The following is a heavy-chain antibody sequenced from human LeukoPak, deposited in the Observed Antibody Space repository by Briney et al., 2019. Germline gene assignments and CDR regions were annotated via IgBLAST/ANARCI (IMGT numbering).Heavy chain of an antibody. CDR1: GLTFSGYS. CDR3: ARVGGATAVTMYFEY. CDR2: MTTSGNTI. D-gene: IGHD1-26*01. J-gene: IGHJ4*02. V-gene: IGHV3-48*02. Sequence: GGSLRLSCVVSGLTFSGYSMIWVRQAPGKGLEWLSFMTTSGNTIFYAESVKDRFTISRDNAKKSLYLQMNSLRDEDTAVYYCARVGGATAVTMYFEYWGQGTLVTVTS.